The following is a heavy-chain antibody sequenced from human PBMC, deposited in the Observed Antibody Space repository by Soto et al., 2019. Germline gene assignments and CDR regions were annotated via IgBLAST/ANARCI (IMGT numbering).Heavy chain of an antibody. CDR1: GYTFTNYA. Sequence: ASVKVSCKAAGYTFTNYAMHWVRQAPGQRLEWMGWINAGNGNTKHSQKFQGRVTIARDTSASTAYMELSSLRSEDTAVYYCARDTGTVADNYYYGMDVWGQGTTVTVSS. CDR2: INAGNGNT. V-gene: IGHV1-3*01. J-gene: IGHJ6*02. D-gene: IGHD6-19*01. CDR3: ARDTGTVADNYYYGMDV.